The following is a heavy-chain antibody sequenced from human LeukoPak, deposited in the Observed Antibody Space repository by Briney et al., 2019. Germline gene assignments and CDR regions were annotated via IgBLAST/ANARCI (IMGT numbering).Heavy chain of an antibody. CDR1: GFTFSSYA. D-gene: IGHD3-22*01. CDR3: AKDGDENYYDSSGYYPY. CDR2: ISGSGGST. J-gene: IGHJ4*02. Sequence: QPGGSLRLSCAASGFTFSSYAMSWVRQAPGKGLEWVSAISGSGGSTYYADSVKGRFTISRDNSKNTLYLQMNSLRAVDTAVYYCAKDGDENYYDSSGYYPYWGQGTLVTVSS. V-gene: IGHV3-23*01.